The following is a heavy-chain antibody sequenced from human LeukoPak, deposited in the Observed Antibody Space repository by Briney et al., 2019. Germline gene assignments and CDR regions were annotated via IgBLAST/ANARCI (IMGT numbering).Heavy chain of an antibody. Sequence: SETLSLTCTVSGGSISSYYWSWIRQPPGKGLEWIGYICYSGSTNYNPSLKSRVTISVDTSKNQFSLKLSSVTAADTAVYYCARARLHYYGMDVWGQGTTVTVSS. CDR1: GGSISSYY. J-gene: IGHJ6*02. V-gene: IGHV4-59*01. CDR2: ICYSGST. CDR3: ARARLHYYGMDV.